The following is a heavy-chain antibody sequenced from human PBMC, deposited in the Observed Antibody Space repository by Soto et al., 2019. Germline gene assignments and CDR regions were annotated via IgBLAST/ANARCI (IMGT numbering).Heavy chain of an antibody. CDR1: GISLSTSGVG. J-gene: IGHJ3*02. Sequence: SGPTLVNPTQTLTLTCTLSGISLSTSGVGLGWIRQIPGKALEWLALVYWNDDKYYRPSLKSRLTITKDTSKNQAILTMTNMDPVHTATYYCARGVATLPVFAFDIWGQGTEVTVSS. CDR3: ARGVATLPVFAFDI. CDR2: VYWNDDK. D-gene: IGHD1-1*01. V-gene: IGHV2-5*01.